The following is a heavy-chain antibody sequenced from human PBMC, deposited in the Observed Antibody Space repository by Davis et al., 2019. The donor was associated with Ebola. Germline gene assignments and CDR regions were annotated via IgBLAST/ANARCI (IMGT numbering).Heavy chain of an antibody. CDR3: ASGLLDWFDP. Sequence: MPSETLSPTCTVLGGPISSYYWGWSRQPPGTGLERLGSIYYSGSTYYNPSLKSRVTISVDTSKNQFSLKLSSVTAADTAVYYCASGLLDWFDPWGQGTLVTVSS. CDR1: GGPISSYY. V-gene: IGHV4-39*01. CDR2: IYYSGST. J-gene: IGHJ5*02. D-gene: IGHD2-15*01.